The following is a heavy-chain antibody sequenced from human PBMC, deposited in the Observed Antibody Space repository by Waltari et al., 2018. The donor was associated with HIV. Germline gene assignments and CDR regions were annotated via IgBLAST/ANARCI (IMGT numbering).Heavy chain of an antibody. CDR3: AGSSVAGRRWFDP. CDR1: YASFISYY. J-gene: IGHJ5*02. CDR2: IYYSGST. Sequence: VQLQESGPGLVKPSETVSLTCTVSYASFISYYWSWIRQSPDKGLELIVQIYYSGSTNFNPSLKNRFSLAQDSSRRQFSLKIKSGTAADSATYYCAGSSVAGRRWFDPWGQGTPVIVSS. V-gene: IGHV4-59*08. D-gene: IGHD3-22*01.